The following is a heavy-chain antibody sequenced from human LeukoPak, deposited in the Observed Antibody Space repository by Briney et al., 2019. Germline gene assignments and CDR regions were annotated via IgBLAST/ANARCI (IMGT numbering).Heavy chain of an antibody. Sequence: ASVKVSCKASGYTFTSYDINWVRQAPGQGLEWMGIINPNDGSTNLAQNFQGRVTMTGDTSTTTVYMELSSLTSDDTAVYYCARDKDAPGYTYGWRQFYSGVDVWGQGTTVTVSS. J-gene: IGHJ6*02. CDR3: ARDKDAPGYTYGWRQFYSGVDV. D-gene: IGHD5-12*01. V-gene: IGHV1-46*01. CDR1: GYTFTSYD. CDR2: INPNDGST.